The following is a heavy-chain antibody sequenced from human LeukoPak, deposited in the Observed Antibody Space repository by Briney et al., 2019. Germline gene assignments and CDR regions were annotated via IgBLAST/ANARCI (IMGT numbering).Heavy chain of an antibody. CDR2: INPNSGGK. D-gene: IGHD5-24*01. CDR3: ARGDGGGCVDP. V-gene: IGHV1-2*02. CDR1: GYTFTGYY. J-gene: IGHJ5*02. Sequence: ASVKVSFKASGYTFTGYYMDLVRQAPGQGLEWMGWINPNSGGKNYAQKFQGRVTMTRDTSISTAYMELSRLRSDYTAVYCCARGDGGGCVDPWGQGTLVTVSS.